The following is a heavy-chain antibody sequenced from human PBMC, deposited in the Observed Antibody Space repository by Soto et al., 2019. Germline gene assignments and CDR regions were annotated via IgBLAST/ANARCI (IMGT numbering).Heavy chain of an antibody. CDR1: GFTFSSYS. J-gene: IGHJ4*02. CDR3: ARDRHYYDSSGYPS. Sequence: EVQLVESGGGLVQPGGSLRLSCAASGFTFSSYSMNWVRQAPGKGLEWVSYISSSSSTIYYADSVKGRFTISRDNAKNSLYLQMNSLSDEDTAVYYCARDRHYYDSSGYPSWGQGTLVTVSS. V-gene: IGHV3-48*02. CDR2: ISSSSSTI. D-gene: IGHD3-22*01.